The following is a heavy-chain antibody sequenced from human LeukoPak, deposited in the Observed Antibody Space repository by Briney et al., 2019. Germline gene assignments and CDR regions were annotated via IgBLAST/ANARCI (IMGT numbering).Heavy chain of an antibody. J-gene: IGHJ4*02. D-gene: IGHD3-22*01. CDR3: AKNPLYYYDSSGYCDY. V-gene: IGHV3-23*01. Sequence: GGSLRLSCAASGFTFSSYAMHWVRQAPGKGLEWVSAISGSGGSTYYADSVKGRFTISRDNSKNTLYLQMNSLRAEDTAVYYCAKNPLYYYDSSGYCDYWGQGTLVTVSS. CDR1: GFTFSSYA. CDR2: ISGSGGST.